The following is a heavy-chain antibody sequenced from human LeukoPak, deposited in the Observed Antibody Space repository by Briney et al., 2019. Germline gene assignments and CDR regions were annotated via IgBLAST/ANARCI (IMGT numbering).Heavy chain of an antibody. V-gene: IGHV3-30*03. CDR3: ARDRLNRAYCGNDCYSAAFDY. Sequence: PGGSLRLSCAASGFTFSSYWMSWVRQAPGKGLEWLATISRDGKRQFYTDSVKGRFTISRDDSRNTLYLQMNSLRPEDTAVYYCARDRLNRAYCGNDCYSAAFDYWGQGTLVTVSS. CDR2: ISRDGKRQ. CDR1: GFTFSSYW. D-gene: IGHD2-21*02. J-gene: IGHJ4*02.